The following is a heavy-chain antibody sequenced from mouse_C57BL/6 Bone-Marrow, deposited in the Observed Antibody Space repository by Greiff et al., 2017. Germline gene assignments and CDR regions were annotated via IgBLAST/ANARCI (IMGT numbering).Heavy chain of an antibody. Sequence: EVQLQESGAELVRPGASVKLSCTASGFNIKDDYMHWVKQRPEQGLEWIGWIDPENGATEYASKFQGKATITADTSSNTAYLQLSSLTSEDTAVYYCTTSVVGYAMDYWGQGTSVTVSS. D-gene: IGHD1-1*01. J-gene: IGHJ4*01. CDR1: GFNIKDDY. CDR3: TTSVVGYAMDY. V-gene: IGHV14-4*01. CDR2: IDPENGAT.